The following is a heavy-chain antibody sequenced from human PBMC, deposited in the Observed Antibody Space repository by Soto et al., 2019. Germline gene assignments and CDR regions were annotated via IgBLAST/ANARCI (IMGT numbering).Heavy chain of an antibody. CDR3: ARSKALGIAVAGTGVYYFDY. J-gene: IGHJ4*02. D-gene: IGHD6-19*01. CDR2: INHSGST. V-gene: IGHV4-34*01. Sequence: SETLSLTCAVYGGSFSGYYWSWIRQPPGKGLEWIGEINHSGSTNYNPSLKSRVTISVDTSKNQFSLKLSSVTAADTAVYYCARSKALGIAVAGTGVYYFDYWGKGTLVTVSS. CDR1: GGSFSGYY.